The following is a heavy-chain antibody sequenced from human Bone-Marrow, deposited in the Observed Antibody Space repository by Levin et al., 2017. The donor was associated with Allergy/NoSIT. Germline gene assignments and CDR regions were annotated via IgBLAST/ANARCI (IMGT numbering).Heavy chain of an antibody. V-gene: IGHV3-73*01. Sequence: GGSLRLSCVASGFTFSGSAMHWVRQASGKGLEWVGRIRSKANSYATTYAASVKGRFTISRDDSKNTAYLQMDSLKTEDTAVYYCARHEVGSTEDYYYYYMDVWGKGTTVTVSS. CDR1: GFTFSGSA. CDR2: IRSKANSYAT. CDR3: ARHEVGSTEDYYYYYMDV. J-gene: IGHJ6*03. D-gene: IGHD2-2*01.